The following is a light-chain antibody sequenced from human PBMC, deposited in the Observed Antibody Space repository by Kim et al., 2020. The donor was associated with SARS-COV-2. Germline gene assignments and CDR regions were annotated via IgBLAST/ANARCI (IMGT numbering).Light chain of an antibody. CDR3: QQYYSTPPS. CDR1: QTVLDNSNNKNY. J-gene: IGKJ2*03. V-gene: IGKV4-1*01. CDR2: WAS. Sequence: RANLKCKSSQTVLDNSNNKNYLAWYQQKPGQAPKLLIYWASIRESGVSDRFSGSGSETDFTLTISSLQAEDVAVYYCQQYYSTPPSFGQGTKLEI.